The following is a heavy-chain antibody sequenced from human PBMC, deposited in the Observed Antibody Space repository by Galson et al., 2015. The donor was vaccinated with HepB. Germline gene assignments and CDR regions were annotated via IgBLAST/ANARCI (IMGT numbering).Heavy chain of an antibody. CDR1: GYSFTSYW. CDR3: ARHVPGRWSPGAFDI. CDR2: IDPSDSYT. V-gene: IGHV5-10-1*01. D-gene: IGHD5-24*01. Sequence: QSGAEVKKPGESLRISCKGSGYSFTSYWISWVRQMPGKGLEWMGRIDPSDSYTNYSPSFQGHVTISADKSISTAYLQWSSLKASDTAMYYCARHVPGRWSPGAFDIWGQGTMVTVSS. J-gene: IGHJ3*02.